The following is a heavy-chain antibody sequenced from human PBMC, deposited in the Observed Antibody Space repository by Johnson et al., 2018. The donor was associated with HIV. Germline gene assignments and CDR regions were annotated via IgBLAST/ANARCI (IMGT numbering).Heavy chain of an antibody. CDR2: INSDGSST. CDR3: AKDRGLLDAFDI. CDR1: GFIFSSYW. V-gene: IGHV3-74*01. Sequence: EVQLVESGGGLIQPGGSLRLSCAASGFIFSSYWMHWVRQAPGKGLVWVSRINSDGSSTTYADSVKGRFTISRDNAKNTLYLQMNSLRAEDTAVYYCAKDRGLLDAFDIWGQGTMVTVSS. J-gene: IGHJ3*02.